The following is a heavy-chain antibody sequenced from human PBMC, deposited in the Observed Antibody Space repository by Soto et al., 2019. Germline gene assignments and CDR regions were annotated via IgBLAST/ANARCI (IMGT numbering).Heavy chain of an antibody. CDR1: GGSISSGDYY. CDR3: ARAHTTVFTNWFDP. CDR2: IYYSGST. J-gene: IGHJ5*02. Sequence: QVQLQESGPGLVKPSQTLSLTCTVSGGSISSGDYYWSWIRQPPGKGLEWIGYIYYSGSTYYNPSPKRRVTISVDTSKNQFSLKLSSVTAADTAVYYCARAHTTVFTNWFDPWGQGTLVTVSS. V-gene: IGHV4-30-4*01. D-gene: IGHD4-17*01.